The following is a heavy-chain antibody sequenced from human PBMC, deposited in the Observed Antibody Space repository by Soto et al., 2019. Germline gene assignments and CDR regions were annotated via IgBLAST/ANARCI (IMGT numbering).Heavy chain of an antibody. Sequence: AASVKVSFKASGYTFTGYYMHWLRQAPGQGLEWMGWINPNSGGTNYAQKFQGRVTMTRDTSISTAYMELSRLRSDDTAVYYCARDPIDVIVGAKYYFDYWGQGTLVTVSS. CDR3: ARDPIDVIVGAKYYFDY. CDR1: GYTFTGYY. J-gene: IGHJ4*02. D-gene: IGHD1-26*01. V-gene: IGHV1-2*02. CDR2: INPNSGGT.